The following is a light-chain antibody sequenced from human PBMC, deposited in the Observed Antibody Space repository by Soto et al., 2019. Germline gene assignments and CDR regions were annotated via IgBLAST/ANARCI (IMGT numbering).Light chain of an antibody. J-gene: IGLJ3*02. Sequence: VLTQSPSASASLGASVKLTCTLSSVYSTYGIAWHQQQPEKGPRFLMKLNSDGSHNKGDGIPDRFSGSSSGAERYLTISSLQLEDEADYYCQTWGTGIWVFGAGTKLTVL. CDR1: SVYSTYG. CDR2: LNSDGSH. V-gene: IGLV4-69*01. CDR3: QTWGTGIWV.